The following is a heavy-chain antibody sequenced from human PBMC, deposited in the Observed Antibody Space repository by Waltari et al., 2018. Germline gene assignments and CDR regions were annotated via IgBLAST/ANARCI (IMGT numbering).Heavy chain of an antibody. CDR1: GVSITNSNYY. D-gene: IGHD3-9*01. J-gene: IGHJ3*02. CDR3: ARVRLRYFDAFDI. CDR2: ISSSSSTI. Sequence: QLQLQESGPGLVKPSETLSLTCTVSGVSITNSNYYWGWIRQPPGKGLEWVSYISSSSSTIYYADSVKGRFTISRDNAKNSLYLQMNSLRAEDTAVYYCARVRLRYFDAFDIWGQGTMVTVSS. V-gene: IGHV3-11*04.